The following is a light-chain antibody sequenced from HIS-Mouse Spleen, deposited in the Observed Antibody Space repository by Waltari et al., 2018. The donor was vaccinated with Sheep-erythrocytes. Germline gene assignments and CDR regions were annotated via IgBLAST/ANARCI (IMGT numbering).Light chain of an antibody. CDR1: SSDGGSYNL. CDR3: CSYAGSSTLV. V-gene: IGLV2-23*01. Sequence: QSALTQPASVSGSPGQSNTISCTGTSSDGGSYNLVSWYQQHPGKAPKLMIYEGSKRPSGVSNRFSGSKSGNTASLTISGLQAEDEADYYCCSYAGSSTLVFGGGTKLTVL. J-gene: IGLJ2*01. CDR2: EGS.